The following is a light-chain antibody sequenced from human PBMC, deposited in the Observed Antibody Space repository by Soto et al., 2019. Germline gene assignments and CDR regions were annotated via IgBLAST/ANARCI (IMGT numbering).Light chain of an antibody. CDR3: SSYTSSSTLV. Sequence: QSALTQPASVSGSPRQSITISCTGTGSDVGDYNYVSWYQQHPGKAPKLMIYGVTNRPSGVSNRFSGSKSGNTASLTISGLQAEDEADYYCSSYTSSSTLVFGTGTKVTVL. V-gene: IGLV2-14*01. CDR1: GSDVGDYNY. CDR2: GVT. J-gene: IGLJ1*01.